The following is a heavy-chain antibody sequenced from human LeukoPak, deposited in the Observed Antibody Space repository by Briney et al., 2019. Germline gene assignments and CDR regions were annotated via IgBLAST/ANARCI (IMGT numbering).Heavy chain of an antibody. CDR1: GYAFSNYG. D-gene: IGHD4-23*01. J-gene: IGHJ4*02. V-gene: IGHV1-18*01. Sequence: GASVKVSCKVSGYAFSNYGLAWLRRAPGQGLQWLGWISTFNGHTNYAQIVQDRVTMTTDTSTNTAYLELRSLRSDDTAVYYCARRHLIGNGYFDHWGQGTLVTVSS. CDR3: ARRHLIGNGYFDH. CDR2: ISTFNGHT.